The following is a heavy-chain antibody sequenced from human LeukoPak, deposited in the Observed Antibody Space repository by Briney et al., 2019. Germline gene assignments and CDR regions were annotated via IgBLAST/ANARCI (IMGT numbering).Heavy chain of an antibody. D-gene: IGHD4-17*01. J-gene: IGHJ4*02. CDR2: IYYSGST. V-gene: IGHV4-30-4*08. CDR1: GSSISSSSYY. Sequence: SETLSLTCTVSGSSISSSSYYWGWIRQPPGKGLEWIGYIYYSGSTYYNPSLKSRVTISVDTSKNQFSLKLSSVTAADTAVYYCARDRDYLTDCWGQGTLVTVSS. CDR3: ARDRDYLTDC.